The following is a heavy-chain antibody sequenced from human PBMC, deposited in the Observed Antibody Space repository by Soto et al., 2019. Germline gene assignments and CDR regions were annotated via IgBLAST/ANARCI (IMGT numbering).Heavy chain of an antibody. CDR3: ARDTLMHRMVFGVIIHYQFDH. CDR1: GFTFDDYA. V-gene: IGHV3-9*01. J-gene: IGHJ4*02. D-gene: IGHD3-3*01. Sequence: PGGSLRLSCAASGFTFDDYAMHWVRQAPGKGLEWVSGINWNNGDIGYADSVKGRFTISRDNAKKSLYLQMNSLRAEDTAVYYCARDTLMHRMVFGVIIHYQFDHWGQGTLVTVSS. CDR2: INWNNGDI.